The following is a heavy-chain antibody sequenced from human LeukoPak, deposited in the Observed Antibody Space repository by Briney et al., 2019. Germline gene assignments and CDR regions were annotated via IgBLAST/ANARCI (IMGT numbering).Heavy chain of an antibody. CDR2: IYPGDSDT. CDR1: GYSFSTHW. Sequence: GESLKISCKGFGYSFSTHWIAWVRQMPGKGLEWMGIIYPGDSDTRYSPSFQGQVTISVDKSISTAYLQWSSLKASDTAMYYCARPPRGGTSKFDYWGQGTLISVFS. J-gene: IGHJ4*02. D-gene: IGHD1-7*01. CDR3: ARPPRGGTSKFDY. V-gene: IGHV5-51*01.